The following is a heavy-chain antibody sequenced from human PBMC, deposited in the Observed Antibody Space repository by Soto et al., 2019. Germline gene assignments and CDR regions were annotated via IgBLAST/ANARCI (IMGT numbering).Heavy chain of an antibody. CDR2: ISAYTDDP. V-gene: IGHV1-18*01. CDR1: GKAFTNFG. Sequence: GSVNLYFKTSGKAFTNFGFTWVRQAPGQGLEWMGWISAYTDDPNYAQKFQGRVTMTIDTSTSTAYLDLRSLTSDDTAVYYCARVIPAAEAWFDPWGQGTMVTVSS. J-gene: IGHJ5*02. CDR3: ARVIPAAEAWFDP. D-gene: IGHD2-2*01.